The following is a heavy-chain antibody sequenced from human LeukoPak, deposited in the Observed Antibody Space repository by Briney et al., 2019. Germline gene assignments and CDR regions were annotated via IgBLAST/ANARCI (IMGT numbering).Heavy chain of an antibody. CDR2: ISSSGSTI. V-gene: IGHV3-48*03. Sequence: GGSLRLSCAASGFTFSSYEMNWVRQAPGEGLEWVSYISSSGSTIYYADSVKGRFTISRDNAKNSLYLQMNSLRAEDTAVYYCARDDVEMATDYWGQGTLVTVSS. D-gene: IGHD5-24*01. CDR3: ARDDVEMATDY. CDR1: GFTFSSYE. J-gene: IGHJ4*02.